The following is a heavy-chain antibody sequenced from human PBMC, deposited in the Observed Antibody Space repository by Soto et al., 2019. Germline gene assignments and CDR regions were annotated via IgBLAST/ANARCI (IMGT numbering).Heavy chain of an antibody. D-gene: IGHD6-6*01. CDR3: ARQGHGSSSDFDY. CDR2: IDPDDSDT. Sequence: GESLKISCKGSGYSFNDNWIAWVRQKPGRGLEWMGVIDPDDSDTRYSPSFQGQVTFSADKSISTAFMHWRSLEASDTAIYFCARQGHGSSSDFDYWRLGTLVTVSS. CDR1: GYSFNDNW. V-gene: IGHV5-51*01. J-gene: IGHJ4*02.